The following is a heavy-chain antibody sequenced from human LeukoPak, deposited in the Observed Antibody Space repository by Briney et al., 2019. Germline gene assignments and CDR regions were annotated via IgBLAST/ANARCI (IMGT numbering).Heavy chain of an antibody. D-gene: IGHD3-10*01. CDR3: ARDHGPLHTYYYGSGSYYADY. J-gene: IGHJ4*02. V-gene: IGHV3-11*01. Sequence: PGGSLRLSCAASGFTFSDYYMSWIRQAPGKGLEWVSYISGSGSTIYYADSVKGRFTISRDNAKNSLYLQMNSLRAEDTAVYYCARDHGPLHTYYYGSGSYYADYWGQGTLVTVSS. CDR1: GFTFSDYY. CDR2: ISGSGSTI.